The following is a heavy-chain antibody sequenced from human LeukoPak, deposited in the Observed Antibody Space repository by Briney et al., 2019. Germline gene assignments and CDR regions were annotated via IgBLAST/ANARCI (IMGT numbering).Heavy chain of an antibody. CDR1: GGSFSGYY. V-gene: IGHV4-34*01. J-gene: IGHJ4*02. CDR2: INHSGST. CDR3: ARPGGSGYYGALDY. Sequence: SETLSLTCAVYGGSFSGYYWSWIRQPPGKGLEWIGEINHSGSTNYNPSLKSRVTISVDTSKNQFSLKLSFVTAADTAVYYCARPGGSGYYGALDYWGQGTLVTVSS. D-gene: IGHD3-3*01.